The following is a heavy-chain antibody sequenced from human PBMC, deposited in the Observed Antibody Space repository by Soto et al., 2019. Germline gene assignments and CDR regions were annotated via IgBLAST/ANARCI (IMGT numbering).Heavy chain of an antibody. CDR2: TYYKSKWNN. Sequence: SQTLSLTCAISGESVSSNSAGWNWIRQSPSRGLEWLGRTYYKSKWNNDYALSVKSRITINPDTSKNQFSLHLYSVTPEDTAVYYCTGITWFRGMDVWGQGTPVTVSS. CDR1: GESVSSNSAG. D-gene: IGHD3-10*01. CDR3: TGITWFRGMDV. V-gene: IGHV6-1*01. J-gene: IGHJ6*02.